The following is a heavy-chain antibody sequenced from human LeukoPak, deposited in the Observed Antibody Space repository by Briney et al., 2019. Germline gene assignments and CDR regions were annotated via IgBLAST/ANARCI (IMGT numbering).Heavy chain of an antibody. CDR2: MNPNSGNT. CDR3: ARGGARQQPAV. CDR1: GYTFTSYD. Sequence: GRSLRLSCAASGYTFTSYDINWVRQATGQGLEWMGWMNPNSGNTGYAQKFQGRVTITRNTSISTAYMELSSLRSEDTAVYYCARGGARQQPAVWGKGTTVTVSS. D-gene: IGHD6-13*01. V-gene: IGHV1-8*03. J-gene: IGHJ6*04.